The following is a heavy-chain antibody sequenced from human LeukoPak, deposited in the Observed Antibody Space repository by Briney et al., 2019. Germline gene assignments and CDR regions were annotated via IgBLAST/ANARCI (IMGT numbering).Heavy chain of an antibody. CDR1: GFTFSSYG. CDR3: AKMGVRRELLIGAFNI. D-gene: IGHD1-26*01. Sequence: PGGSLRLSCAASGFTFSSYGMHWVRQAPGKGLEWVAVIWYDGSNKYYADSVKGRFTISRDNSKNTLFLEMNSLRAEDTAVYHCAKMGVRRELLIGAFNIWGPGTRVTVSS. CDR2: IWYDGSNK. J-gene: IGHJ3*02. V-gene: IGHV3-30*02.